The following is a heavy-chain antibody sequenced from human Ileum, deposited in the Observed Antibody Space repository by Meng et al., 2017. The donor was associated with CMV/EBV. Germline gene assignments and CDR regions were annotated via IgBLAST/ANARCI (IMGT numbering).Heavy chain of an antibody. Sequence: SENLSLTRTVSGGSISSSSYYWGWIRQPPGKGLEWIGSIYYRGSTYYNPSLKSRVTISVDTSKTQFSLKLSSVTAADTAVYYCARLMVGSTGYVDYWGQGTLVTVSS. V-gene: IGHV4-39*07. D-gene: IGHD1-26*01. J-gene: IGHJ4*02. CDR1: GGSISSSSYY. CDR3: ARLMVGSTGYVDY. CDR2: IYYRGST.